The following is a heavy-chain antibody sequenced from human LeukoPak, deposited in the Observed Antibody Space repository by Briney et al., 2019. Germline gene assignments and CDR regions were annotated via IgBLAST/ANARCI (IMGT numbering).Heavy chain of an antibody. CDR2: INPNSGGT. V-gene: IGHV1-2*02. J-gene: IGHJ4*02. CDR1: GYTFTGYY. D-gene: IGHD2-2*01. CDR3: ARIPDIVVVPAAMGGDDY. Sequence: ASVKVSGKASGYTFTGYYMHWVRQAPGQGLEWMGWINPNSGGTNYAQKFQGRVTMTRDTSISTAYMELSRLRSDDTAVYYCARIPDIVVVPAAMGGDDYWGQGTLVTVSS.